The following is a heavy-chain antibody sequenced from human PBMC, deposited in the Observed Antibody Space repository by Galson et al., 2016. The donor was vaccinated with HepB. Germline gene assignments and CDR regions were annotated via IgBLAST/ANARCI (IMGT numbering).Heavy chain of an antibody. D-gene: IGHD3-10*01. J-gene: IGHJ4*02. CDR2: THWNNAD. V-gene: IGHV2-5*01. CDR3: VVRVIWSGLGN. CDR1: GFSLTTSGVG. Sequence: PALVKPTQTLTLTCTLSGFSLTTSGVGVGWIRQPPGKALEWLAITHWNNADHASPSLKTRLTLTKDTSKNQEALTLTNVDPVDTATYYCVVRVIWSGLGNWGQGSQVTVSS.